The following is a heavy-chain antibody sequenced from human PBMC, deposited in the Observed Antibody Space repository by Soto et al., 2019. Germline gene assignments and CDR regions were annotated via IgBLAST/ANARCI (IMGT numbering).Heavy chain of an antibody. CDR1: GGSISSGDYY. J-gene: IGHJ5*02. CDR3: ARADSNYFKGWFDP. CDR2: IYYSGST. Sequence: QVQLQESGPGLVKPSQTLSLTCTVSGGSISSGDYYWSWIRQPPGKGLEWIGYIYYSGSTYYNPSLKRRVTISVDTSKNQCSRKRSSVTAADTAVYYCARADSNYFKGWFDPWGQGTLVTVSS. D-gene: IGHD4-4*01. V-gene: IGHV4-30-4*01.